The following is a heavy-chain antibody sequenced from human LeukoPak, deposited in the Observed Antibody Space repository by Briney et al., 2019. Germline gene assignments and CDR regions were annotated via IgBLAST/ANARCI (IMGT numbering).Heavy chain of an antibody. CDR2: MNPNSGNT. V-gene: IGHV1-8*03. CDR3: ARGHKYYYDSSGYDFDY. Sequence: ASVKVSCKASGYTFTSYGINWVRQATGQGLECMGWMNPNSGNTGYAQKFQGRVTITRNTSISTAYMELSSLRSEDTAVYYCARGHKYYYDSSGYDFDYWGQGTLVTVSS. CDR1: GYTFTSYG. D-gene: IGHD3-22*01. J-gene: IGHJ4*02.